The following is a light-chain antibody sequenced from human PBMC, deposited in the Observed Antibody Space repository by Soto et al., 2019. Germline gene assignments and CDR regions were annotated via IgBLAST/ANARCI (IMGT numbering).Light chain of an antibody. CDR1: QSVSSN. CDR2: DAS. V-gene: IGKV3-11*01. CDR3: QQYSSGPPLT. J-gene: IGKJ4*01. Sequence: EIVLIQSPATLSLSPGERATLSCRASQSVSSNLAWYQQNPGQAPRLLIFDASNRATGIPARFSGSGSGTDFILTISSLEPEDFAVYYCQQYSSGPPLTFGGGTKVDIK.